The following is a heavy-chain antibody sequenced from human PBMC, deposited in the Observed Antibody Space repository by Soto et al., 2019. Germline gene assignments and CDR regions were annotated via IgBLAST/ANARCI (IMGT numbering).Heavy chain of an antibody. CDR3: ARALNSSPPDIVVVPAALAIGRLWYGMDV. CDR2: ISYDGSNK. D-gene: IGHD2-2*01. Sequence: SLRLSCAASGFTFSIYAMHWVRQAPGKGLEWVAVISYDGSNKYYADSVKGRFTISRDNSKNTLYLQMNSLRAEDTAVYYCARALNSSPPDIVVVPAALAIGRLWYGMDVWGQGTTVTVSS. J-gene: IGHJ6*02. CDR1: GFTFSIYA. V-gene: IGHV3-30-3*01.